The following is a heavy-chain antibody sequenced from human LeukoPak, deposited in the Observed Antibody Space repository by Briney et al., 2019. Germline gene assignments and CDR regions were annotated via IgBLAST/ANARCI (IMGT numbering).Heavy chain of an antibody. V-gene: IGHV3-33*01. Sequence: GGSLRLSCAASGFTFSSYGFHWVRRAPGKGLEWVAVIWSDGSYKYYADSVKGRFTISRDDSKNTLYLQMNSLRAEDTAAYYCARDFSLQLFDYWGQGTLVTVLS. CDR3: ARDFSLQLFDY. D-gene: IGHD5-24*01. CDR1: GFTFSSYG. J-gene: IGHJ4*02. CDR2: IWSDGSYK.